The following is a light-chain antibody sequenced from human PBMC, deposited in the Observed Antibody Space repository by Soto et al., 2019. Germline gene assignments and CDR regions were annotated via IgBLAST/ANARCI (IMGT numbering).Light chain of an antibody. V-gene: IGKV3-15*01. CDR1: QRISSN. CDR3: QQYNDWPRT. J-gene: IGKJ1*01. Sequence: EIVMTQSPATLSVSRGERATLSRRASQRISSNLAWFQQKPGQAPRLLIYRASTRATGIPARFSGSGSGTEFTLTISSLQSEDFAVYYCQQYNDWPRTFGQGTKVEIK. CDR2: RAS.